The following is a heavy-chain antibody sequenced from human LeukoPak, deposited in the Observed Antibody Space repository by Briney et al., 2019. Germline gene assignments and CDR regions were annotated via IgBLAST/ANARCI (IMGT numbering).Heavy chain of an antibody. D-gene: IGHD6-13*01. V-gene: IGHV4-34*01. CDR1: GGSFSGYY. Sequence: SETLSLTCAVYGGSFSGYYWSWIRQSPGKGLEWIGQIIHSGSTNYNPSLKSRVTISVDTSKNQFSLKLSSVTAADTAVYYCARGAAATYWGQGTLVTVSS. CDR3: ARGAAATY. CDR2: IIHSGST. J-gene: IGHJ4*02.